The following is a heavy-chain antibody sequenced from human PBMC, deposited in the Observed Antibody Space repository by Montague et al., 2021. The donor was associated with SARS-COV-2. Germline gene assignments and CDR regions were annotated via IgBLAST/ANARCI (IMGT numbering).Heavy chain of an antibody. V-gene: IGHV4-61*03. J-gene: IGHJ6*02. CDR3: ARDPWRITIFGVVTRYGMDV. CDR1: GGSVSSGSYY. CDR2: IYYSGST. D-gene: IGHD3-3*01. Sequence: SETLSLTCTVSGGSVSSGSYYWSWIRQPPGKGLEWIGYIYYSGSTNYNPSLKSRVTISVDTSKNHFSLKLSSVTAADTAVYYCARDPWRITIFGVVTRYGMDVWGQGTTVTVSS.